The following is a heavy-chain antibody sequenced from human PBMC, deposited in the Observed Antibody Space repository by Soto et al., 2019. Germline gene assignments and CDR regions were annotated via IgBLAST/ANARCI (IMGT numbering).Heavy chain of an antibody. CDR3: ARANRIILVRGISPNPDY. J-gene: IGHJ4*01. V-gene: IGHV1-46*01. D-gene: IGHD3-10*01. CDR1: GYTFTTHY. CDR2: INPSAGRA. Sequence: QVQLVQSGAEVKKPGASVKVSCKASGYTFTTHYMHWVRQVPGQGLEWMGIINPSAGRANYAQRFQGRVTMTSDTSATTVYMELSSLRSEDTAMYYCARANRIILVRGISPNPDYWGHGTLVTVSS.